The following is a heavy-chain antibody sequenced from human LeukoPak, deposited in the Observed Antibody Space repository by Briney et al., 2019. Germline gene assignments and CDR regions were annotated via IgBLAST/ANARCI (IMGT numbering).Heavy chain of an antibody. CDR2: ITFNGDKT. V-gene: IGHV3-20*04. CDR1: GFTFNDYD. Sequence: PGGSLRLSCAASGFTFNDYDMSWVRQVPGKGLEWVSGITFNGDKTGYADSVKGRFAISRDNTMNSLYLQMSSLRAEDTALYYCARDPFCSSAAGCNFEDWFDPWGPGTLVTVSS. CDR3: ARDPFCSSAAGCNFEDWFDP. J-gene: IGHJ5*02. D-gene: IGHD2-2*01.